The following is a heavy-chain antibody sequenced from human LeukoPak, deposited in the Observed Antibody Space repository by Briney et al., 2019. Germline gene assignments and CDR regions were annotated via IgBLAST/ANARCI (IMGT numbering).Heavy chain of an antibody. Sequence: ASVKVSCKASGYTFTSYAMHWVRQAPGQGLGCMGWINVGKGNTKYSQKFQGRVTITRDTSASTAYMELGSLRSEDTAVYYCARSDYGGNPDYWGQGTLVTVSS. V-gene: IGHV1-3*01. D-gene: IGHD4-23*01. CDR2: INVGKGNT. J-gene: IGHJ4*02. CDR3: ARSDYGGNPDY. CDR1: GYTFTSYA.